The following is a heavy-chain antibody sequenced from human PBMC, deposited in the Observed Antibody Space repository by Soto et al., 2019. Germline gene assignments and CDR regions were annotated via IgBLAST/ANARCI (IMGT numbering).Heavy chain of an antibody. J-gene: IGHJ4*02. Sequence: EVQLVESGGGLVQPGGSLRLSCAASGFTFSSYWMHWVRQAPGKGLVWVSRINPDGTTTTYADSVKGRFTISRDNAKNPLYLQMNSLRGDDTAVYYRARVPTGRYGVWNYWGQGTLVTVSS. CDR1: GFTFSSYW. D-gene: IGHD3-16*01. V-gene: IGHV3-74*01. CDR3: ARVPTGRYGVWNY. CDR2: INPDGTTT.